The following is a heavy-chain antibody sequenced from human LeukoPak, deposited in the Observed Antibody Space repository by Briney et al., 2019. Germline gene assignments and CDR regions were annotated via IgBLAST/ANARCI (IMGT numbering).Heavy chain of an antibody. V-gene: IGHV4-38-2*02. D-gene: IGHD4-17*01. J-gene: IGHJ2*01. CDR3: ARLRPNYGDYYRSYWYFDL. CDR2: IYHSGST. Sequence: SEALSLTCTVSGYSISSGYYWGWIRQPPGKGLEWIGSIYHSGSTYYNPSLKSRVTISVDTSKNQFSLKLSSVTAADTAVYYCARLRPNYGDYYRSYWYFDLWGRGTLVTVSS. CDR1: GYSISSGYY.